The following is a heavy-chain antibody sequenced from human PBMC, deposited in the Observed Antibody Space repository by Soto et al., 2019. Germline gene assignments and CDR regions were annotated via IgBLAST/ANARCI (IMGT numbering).Heavy chain of an antibody. CDR1: GFTFSDYY. CDR3: TRSSGTYKYFDL. V-gene: IGHV3-72*01. J-gene: IGHJ2*01. CDR2: SRNKPNSYTR. Sequence: EVQLVESGGDLVQPGGSLRLSCAVSGFTFSDYYMDWVRQAPGKGLEWVARSRNKPNSYTREYAASVKGRFTISRDDSKKSLYVQMNSLKTEDTAVYYCTRSSGTYKYFDLWGRGTLVTVSS. D-gene: IGHD1-26*01.